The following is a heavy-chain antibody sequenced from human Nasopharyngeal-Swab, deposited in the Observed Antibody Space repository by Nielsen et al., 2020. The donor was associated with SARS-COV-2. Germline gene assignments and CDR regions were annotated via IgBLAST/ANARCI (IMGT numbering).Heavy chain of an antibody. CDR1: GFTFSSYD. D-gene: IGHD6-19*01. J-gene: IGHJ6*02. Sequence: GESLKISCAASGFTFSSYDMHWVRQATGKGLEWVSAIGTAGDTYHPGSVKGRFTISRENAKDSLYLQMNSLRAGDTAVYYCARDLYSSGGKYYYYGMDVWGQGTTVTVSS. CDR3: ARDLYSSGGKYYYYGMDV. V-gene: IGHV3-13*04. CDR2: IGTAGDT.